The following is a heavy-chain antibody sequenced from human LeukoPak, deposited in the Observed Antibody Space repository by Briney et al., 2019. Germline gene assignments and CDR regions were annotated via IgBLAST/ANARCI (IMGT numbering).Heavy chain of an antibody. CDR3: ARVSGSSNYYYGMDV. V-gene: IGHV4-34*01. D-gene: IGHD6-25*01. J-gene: IGHJ6*02. CDR1: GGSFSGYY. CDR2: INHSGST. Sequence: SETLSLTCAVYGGSFSGYYWSWIRQPPGKGLEWIGEINHSGSTNYNPSLKSRVTISVDTSKNQLSLKLSSVTAADTAVYYCARVSGSSNYYYGMDVWGQGTTVTVSS.